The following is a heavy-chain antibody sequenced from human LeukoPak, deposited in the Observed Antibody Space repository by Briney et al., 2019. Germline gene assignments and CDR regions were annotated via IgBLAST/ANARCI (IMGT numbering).Heavy chain of an antibody. D-gene: IGHD3-22*01. J-gene: IGHJ6*02. V-gene: IGHV3-30*18. CDR1: GFXFSSYG. Sequence: GGSLRLSCAASGFXFSSYGIHWVRQAPGKGLEWVAVISYDGRNKYYADSVKGRFTISRDNSKNTVYLQMDSLRAEDTAVYYCAKDRITMIVVVPFYGMDVWGQGTTVTVSS. CDR3: AKDRITMIVVVPFYGMDV. CDR2: ISYDGRNK.